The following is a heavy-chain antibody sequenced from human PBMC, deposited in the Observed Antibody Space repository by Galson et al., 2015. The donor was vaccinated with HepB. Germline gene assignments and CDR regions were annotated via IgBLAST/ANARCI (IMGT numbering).Heavy chain of an antibody. CDR1: GFTFSNYA. D-gene: IGHD6-13*01. CDR2: ISYDGSNE. J-gene: IGHJ4*02. Sequence: SLRLSCAASGFTFSNYALHWVRQAPGKGLEWVAVISYDGSNEYYADSVKGRFTISRDNSKNTLYVQMNSLRTEDTAVYYCVRPDGAVGTWYEDYFDYWGQGTLVTVSS. CDR3: VRPDGAVGTWYEDYFDY. V-gene: IGHV3-30*04.